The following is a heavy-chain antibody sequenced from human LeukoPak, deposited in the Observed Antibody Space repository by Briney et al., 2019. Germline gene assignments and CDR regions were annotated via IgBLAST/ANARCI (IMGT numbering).Heavy chain of an antibody. CDR1: GDSISSSGYY. J-gene: IGHJ4*02. CDR3: ARQRSYGGNFRIFDY. D-gene: IGHD4-23*01. CDR2: ISYSGST. V-gene: IGHV4-39*01. Sequence: SETLSPTCTVSGDSISSSGYYWAWIRQPPGKGLEWIGSISYSGSTYYNPSLKSRVTMSVDTSKNQLTLNLNSVTATDTAFYYCARQRSYGGNFRIFDYWGQGTLVTVSS.